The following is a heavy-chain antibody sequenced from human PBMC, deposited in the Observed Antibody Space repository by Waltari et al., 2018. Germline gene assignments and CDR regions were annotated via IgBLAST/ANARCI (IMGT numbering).Heavy chain of an antibody. CDR3: GRDRGRGLYLDS. J-gene: IGHJ4*02. V-gene: IGHV4-4*02. CDR1: GDSMSSDDL. Sequence: QVQLQESGPGLVKPSGTLSLTCAVFGDSMSSDDLWNWVRQPPGEGLEWIGQIRRSGRTNYNPSLASRVSVSIDTSNNQFSLKVTSATAADTAVYYCGRDRGRGLYLDSWGQGTLVTVSP. D-gene: IGHD2-15*01. CDR2: IRRSGRT.